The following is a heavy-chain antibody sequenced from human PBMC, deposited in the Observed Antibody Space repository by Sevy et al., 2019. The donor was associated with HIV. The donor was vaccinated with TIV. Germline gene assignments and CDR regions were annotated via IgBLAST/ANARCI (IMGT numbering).Heavy chain of an antibody. CDR1: GLTFSTYS. J-gene: IGHJ4*02. Sequence: GGSLRLACAASGLTFSTYSMNWVRRAPGKGLEWVSYLSSSSSTIDYADSVKGRFTISRDNAKNSLYLQMNSLRAEDTAVYYCASPLPFYYGSGSEEFDYWGRGTLVTVSS. CDR3: ASPLPFYYGSGSEEFDY. D-gene: IGHD3-10*01. V-gene: IGHV3-48*01. CDR2: LSSSSSTI.